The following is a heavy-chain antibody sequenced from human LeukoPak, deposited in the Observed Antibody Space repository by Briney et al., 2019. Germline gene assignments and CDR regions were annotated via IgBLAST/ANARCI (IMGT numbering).Heavy chain of an antibody. CDR3: ASATVTKDAMDV. D-gene: IGHD4-17*01. Sequence: PGGSLRLSCAASGFTFSSYWMHWVRQAPGKGLVWVSRINSDGSSTSYADSVKGRFTISRDNAKNTLYLQMNSLRAEDTAVYYCASATVTKDAMDVWGKGTTVTVSS. CDR2: INSDGSST. J-gene: IGHJ6*03. V-gene: IGHV3-74*01. CDR1: GFTFSSYW.